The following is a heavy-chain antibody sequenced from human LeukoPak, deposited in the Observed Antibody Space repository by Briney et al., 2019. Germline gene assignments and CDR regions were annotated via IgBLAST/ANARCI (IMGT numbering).Heavy chain of an antibody. CDR3: ARDEYGMDV. CDR2: ISYDGSNK. V-gene: IGHV3-30-3*01. Sequence: GGSLRLSCAASGFTFSSYAMHWVRQAPGKGLEWVAVISYDGSNKYYADSVKGRFTISRDNSKNTLYLQMNSLRAEDTAVYYCARDEYGMDVWGQGTTVTVSS. J-gene: IGHJ6*02. CDR1: GFTFSSYA.